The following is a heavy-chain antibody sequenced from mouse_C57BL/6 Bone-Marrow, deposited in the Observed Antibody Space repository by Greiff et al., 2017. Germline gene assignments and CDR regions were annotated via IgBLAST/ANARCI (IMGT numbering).Heavy chain of an antibody. J-gene: IGHJ2*01. CDR1: GFTFSSYA. CDR2: ISSGGDYI. D-gene: IGHD2-2*01. Sequence: EVKLVESGEGLVKPGGSLKLSCAASGFTFSSYAMSWVRQTPEKRLEWVAYISSGGDYIYYADTVKGRFTISRDNARNTLYLQMSSLKSEDTAMYYCTRDGGYYGYDGYYFDDWGQGTTLTVSS. V-gene: IGHV5-9-1*02. CDR3: TRDGGYYGYDGYYFDD.